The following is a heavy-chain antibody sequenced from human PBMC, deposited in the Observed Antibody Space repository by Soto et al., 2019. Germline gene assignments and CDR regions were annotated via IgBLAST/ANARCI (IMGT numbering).Heavy chain of an antibody. CDR2: ISNDGSNK. D-gene: IGHD1-26*01. V-gene: IGHV3-30*18. CDR3: AKSRSYPPYFDY. CDR1: RFTFSSYG. Sequence: PGGSLRLSCAASRFTFSSYGMHWVRQAPGKGLEWVAVISNDGSNKYYADSVKGRFTISRDNSKNTLYLQMNSLGVEDTAVYYCAKSRSYPPYFDYWGQGTLVTVSS. J-gene: IGHJ4*02.